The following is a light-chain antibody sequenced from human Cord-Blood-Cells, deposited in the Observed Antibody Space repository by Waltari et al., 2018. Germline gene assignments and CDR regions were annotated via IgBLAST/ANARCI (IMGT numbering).Light chain of an antibody. J-gene: IGLJ2*01. CDR1: SSDVGSYNL. CDR2: EGS. Sequence: QSALTQPASVSGSPGQSITISCTGTSSDVGSYNLVSWYQQHPGKAPKLMIYEGSKRPSGVSNRFSGSKSANAASRAISWLQAEDEADYYCCSYAGSSNVVFGGGTKLTVL. V-gene: IGLV2-23*01. CDR3: CSYAGSSNVV.